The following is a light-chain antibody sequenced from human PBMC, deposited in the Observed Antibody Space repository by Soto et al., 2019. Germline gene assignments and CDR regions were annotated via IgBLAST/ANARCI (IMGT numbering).Light chain of an antibody. CDR3: QPFST. V-gene: IGKV1-5*01. CDR2: DAS. CDR1: QSFSGW. J-gene: IGKJ1*01. Sequence: DIQMTKSPSTLSASVGDRVTVTCRGSQSFSGWLGWYQQKPGKAPKLMIYDASNFESGVPSRFSVSGSGTEFTLTIGSLQPDDFATYYCQPFSTFGQAAKVEIK.